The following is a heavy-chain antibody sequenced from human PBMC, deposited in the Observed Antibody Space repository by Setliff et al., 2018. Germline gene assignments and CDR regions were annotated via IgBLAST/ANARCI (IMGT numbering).Heavy chain of an antibody. CDR1: GGSFSGYY. D-gene: IGHD3-22*01. V-gene: IGHV4-34*01. CDR3: ASRDYDSSGYYGGSDY. Sequence: PSETLSLTCAVYGGSFSGYYWSWIRQPPGKGLEWTGEINHSGSTNYNPSLKSRVTISVDTSKNQFSLKLSSVTAADTAVYYCASRDYDSSGYYGGSDYWGQGTLVTVSS. CDR2: INHSGST. J-gene: IGHJ4*02.